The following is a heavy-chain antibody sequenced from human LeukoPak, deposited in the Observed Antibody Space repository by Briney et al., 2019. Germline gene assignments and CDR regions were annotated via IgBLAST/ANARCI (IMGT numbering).Heavy chain of an antibody. CDR2: IRYDGSNK. V-gene: IGHV3-30*02. CDR1: GFTFSSYG. CDR3: AKDKGNYYYYMDV. J-gene: IGHJ6*03. Sequence: PGGSLRLSCAASGFTFSSYGIHWVRQAPGKGLEWVAFIRYDGSNKYFADSVKGRFTISRDNSKNTLYLQMNSLRAEDTAVYYCAKDKGNYYYYMDVWGKGTTVTVSS.